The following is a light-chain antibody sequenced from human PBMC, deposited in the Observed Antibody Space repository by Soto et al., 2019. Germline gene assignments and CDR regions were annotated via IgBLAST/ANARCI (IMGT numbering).Light chain of an antibody. J-gene: IGKJ2*03. CDR1: QSVGTS. CDR2: DAS. CDR3: QQCYSYYS. Sequence: DIQMTQSPSTLSASVGDRVTITCRASQSVGTSLAWHQQKPGKAPRFLIYDASTLERGAPSRFSGSGSGTESTTTLSLLQPDDSATYYCQQCYSYYSFGQGTKVEIK. V-gene: IGKV1-5*01.